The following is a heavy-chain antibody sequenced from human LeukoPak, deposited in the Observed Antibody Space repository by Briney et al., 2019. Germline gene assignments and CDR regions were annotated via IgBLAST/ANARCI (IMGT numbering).Heavy chain of an antibody. J-gene: IGHJ4*02. D-gene: IGHD3-10*01. CDR3: ARGDPFGSGPSPAYFDY. CDR2: IYSGGST. V-gene: IGHV3-53*01. CDR1: GFNVSSNY. Sequence: PGGSLKLSRSASGFNVSSNYNGLVRPASGKGLEGGSAIYSGGSTYYADSVKGRFTISRDNSKNTLYLQMNSLRAEDTAVYYCARGDPFGSGPSPAYFDYWGQGTLVTVSS.